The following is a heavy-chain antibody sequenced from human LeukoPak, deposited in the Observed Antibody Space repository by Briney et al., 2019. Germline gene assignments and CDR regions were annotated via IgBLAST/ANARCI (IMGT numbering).Heavy chain of an antibody. CDR2: IYTSGST. D-gene: IGHD4-23*01. CDR1: GGSISSYY. V-gene: IGHV4-4*07. J-gene: IGHJ6*03. Sequence: SETLSLTCTVSGGSISSYYWSWIRQPAGEGLEWIGRIYTSGSTNYNPSLKSRVTMSVDTSKNQFSLKLSSVTAADTAVYYCARTKYGGEYYYYYMDVWGKGTTVTISS. CDR3: ARTKYGGEYYYYYMDV.